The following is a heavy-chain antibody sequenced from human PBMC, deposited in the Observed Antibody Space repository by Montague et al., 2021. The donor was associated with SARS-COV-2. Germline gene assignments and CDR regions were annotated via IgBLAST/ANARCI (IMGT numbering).Heavy chain of an antibody. CDR1: GDSLSIGGYY. CDR2: AYHTGKT. J-gene: IGHJ5*02. V-gene: IGHV4-31*03. Sequence: TLSLTCTVSGDSLSIGGYYWTWIRQHPGKGLEWIGYAYHTGKTYYNPSLESRVTMSVDTSKNQFYLNLRSVTAADTAVYYCAKDATSSTNYFDPWGQGILVTVSS. D-gene: IGHD4/OR15-4a*01. CDR3: AKDATSSTNYFDP.